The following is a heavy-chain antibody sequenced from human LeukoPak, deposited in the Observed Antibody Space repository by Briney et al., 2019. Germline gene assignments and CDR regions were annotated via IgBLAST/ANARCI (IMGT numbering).Heavy chain of an antibody. D-gene: IGHD3-16*01. CDR2: INWSGAST. CDR1: GFTFDDYG. V-gene: IGHV3-20*04. J-gene: IGHJ3*01. CDR3: ARDGVAFDF. Sequence: GGSLRLSCATSGFTFDDYGMGWVRQAPGKGLEWVSGINWSGASTGYADSVKGRFTISRDNAKNSLYLQMNSLKAEDTALYYCARDGVAFDFWGQGTMVTVSP.